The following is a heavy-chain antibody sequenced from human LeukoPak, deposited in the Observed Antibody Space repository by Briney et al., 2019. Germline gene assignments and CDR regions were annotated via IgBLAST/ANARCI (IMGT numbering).Heavy chain of an antibody. CDR3: ARDVPVWEPSPHDAFDI. J-gene: IGHJ3*02. Sequence: ASVKVSCKASGYTFTSYAMNWVRQAPGQGLEWMGWINPNSGGTNYAQKFQGRVTMTRDTSISTAYMELSRLRSDDTAVYYCARDVPVWEPSPHDAFDIWGQGTMVTVSS. CDR2: INPNSGGT. CDR1: GYTFTSYA. V-gene: IGHV1-2*02. D-gene: IGHD1-26*01.